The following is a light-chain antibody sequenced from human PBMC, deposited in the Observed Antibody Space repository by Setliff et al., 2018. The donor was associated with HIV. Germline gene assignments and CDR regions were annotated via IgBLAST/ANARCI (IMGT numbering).Light chain of an antibody. V-gene: IGLV2-14*03. J-gene: IGLJ1*01. Sequence: QSALTQPASVSGSPGQSITISCTGTSSDVGGYNYVSWYQQHTGKAPKLMIYDVSNRPSGVSNRFSGSKSGNTASLIISGLQPEDEADYYCSSYTNTPLYVFGTGTKVTVL. CDR3: SSYTNTPLYV. CDR2: DVS. CDR1: SSDVGGYNY.